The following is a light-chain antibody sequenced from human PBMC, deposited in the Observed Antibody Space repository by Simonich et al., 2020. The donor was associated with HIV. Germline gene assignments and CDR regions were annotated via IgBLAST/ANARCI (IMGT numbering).Light chain of an antibody. Sequence: EIVMTQSPATLSVSPGERATLSCRASQSVSGNLAWYPQKPGQAPRLLMHGASTRASGIPARFSGSGSGTEFTLTISSLQSEDFAVYHCQQYTNWPLTFGGGTKVEIK. CDR1: QSVSGN. J-gene: IGKJ4*01. V-gene: IGKV3-15*01. CDR3: QQYTNWPLT. CDR2: GAS.